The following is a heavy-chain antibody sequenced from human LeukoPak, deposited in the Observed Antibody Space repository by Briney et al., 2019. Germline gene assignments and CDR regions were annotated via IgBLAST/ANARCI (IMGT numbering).Heavy chain of an antibody. D-gene: IGHD6-13*01. V-gene: IGHV3-30*04. Sequence: PGGSLRLSCAASGFTFSSYAMHWVRQAPGKGLEWVAVISYDGSNKYCADSVKGRFTISRDNSKNTLYLQMNSLRAEDTAVYYCARDRLAAALDYWGQGTLVTVSS. CDR1: GFTFSSYA. J-gene: IGHJ4*02. CDR2: ISYDGSNK. CDR3: ARDRLAAALDY.